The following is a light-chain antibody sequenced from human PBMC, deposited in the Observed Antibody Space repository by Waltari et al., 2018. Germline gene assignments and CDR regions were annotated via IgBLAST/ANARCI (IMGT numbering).Light chain of an antibody. Sequence: QTVVTQEPSCSVSPGGTVTLTCGLLPASVPPKFYPTWYQQTPGQAPRTLMYSTNTRSSGVPDRFSGSILGNKAALTITGAQADDESDYYCVLYMGSGISVFGGGTKLTVL. V-gene: IGLV8-61*01. CDR1: PASVPPKFY. CDR3: VLYMGSGISV. CDR2: STN. J-gene: IGLJ3*02.